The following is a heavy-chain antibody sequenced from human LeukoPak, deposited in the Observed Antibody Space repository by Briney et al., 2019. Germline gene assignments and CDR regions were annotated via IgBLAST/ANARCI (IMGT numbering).Heavy chain of an antibody. D-gene: IGHD3-3*01. Sequence: GGSLRLSCAASGFTFSSYWMHWVRQAPGKGLVWVSRINSDGSSTTYADSEKGRFTMSRDNAKNTLYLQMNSLRAEDTAVYYCVRGNDFWSGYCDYWGQGTLVTVSS. J-gene: IGHJ4*02. CDR2: INSDGSST. CDR1: GFTFSSYW. CDR3: VRGNDFWSGYCDY. V-gene: IGHV3-74*01.